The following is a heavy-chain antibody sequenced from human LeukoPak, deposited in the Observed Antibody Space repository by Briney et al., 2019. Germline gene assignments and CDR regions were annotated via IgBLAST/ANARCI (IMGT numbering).Heavy chain of an antibody. CDR1: GGSFSGYY. D-gene: IGHD6-19*01. CDR2: INHSGST. Sequence: SETLSLTCAVYGGSFSGYYWSWIRQPPGKGLEWIGEINHSGSTNYNPSLKSRVTISVDTSKNQFSLKLSSVTAADTAVYYCARSSIAVARDYWGQGTLVTVSS. CDR3: ARSSIAVARDY. V-gene: IGHV4-34*01. J-gene: IGHJ4*02.